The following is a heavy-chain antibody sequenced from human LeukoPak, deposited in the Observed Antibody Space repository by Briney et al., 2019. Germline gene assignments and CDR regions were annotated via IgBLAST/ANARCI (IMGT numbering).Heavy chain of an antibody. CDR1: GFTFSSFW. CDR3: GRVYCSTTSCYDYYDYYMDV. J-gene: IGHJ6*03. V-gene: IGHV3-20*04. D-gene: IGHD2-2*01. CDR2: TNWDGAST. Sequence: GGSLRLSCAASGFTFSSFWMSWARQAPGKGLEWVSGTNWDGASTGYADSVKGRFTISRDNVKNFLYLQMNSLRVEDTALYFCGRVYCSTTSCYDYYDYYMDVWGKGTTVTVSS.